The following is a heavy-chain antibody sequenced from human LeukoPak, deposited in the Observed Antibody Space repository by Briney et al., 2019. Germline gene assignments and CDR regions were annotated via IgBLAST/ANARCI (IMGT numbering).Heavy chain of an antibody. CDR1: GYTLTELS. CDR2: FDPEDGET. V-gene: IGHV1-24*01. CDR3: ATYYYCDSSGSFDY. D-gene: IGHD3-22*01. Sequence: ASVKVSCKVSGYTLTELSMHWVRQAPGKGLEWMGGFDPEDGETIYAQKFQGRVTMTEDTSTDTAYMELSSLRSEDTAVYYCATYYYCDSSGSFDYWGQGTLVTVSS. J-gene: IGHJ4*02.